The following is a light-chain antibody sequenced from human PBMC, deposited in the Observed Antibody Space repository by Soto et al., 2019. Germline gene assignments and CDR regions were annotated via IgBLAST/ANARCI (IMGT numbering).Light chain of an antibody. V-gene: IGLV2-14*01. CDR3: SSYTSTSTLLV. J-gene: IGLJ2*01. CDR1: SSDVGGYNY. Sequence: QSALTQPASVSGSPGQSITISCTGTSSDVGGYNYVSWYQQHPGKAPKLMIYEVSNRPSGVSNRFSGSKSGNTASLTISGLQAEDEADYSCSSYTSTSTLLVFGGGTKLIVL. CDR2: EVS.